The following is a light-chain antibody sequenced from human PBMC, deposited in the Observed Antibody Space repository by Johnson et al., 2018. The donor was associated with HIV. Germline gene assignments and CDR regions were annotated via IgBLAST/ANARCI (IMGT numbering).Light chain of an antibody. CDR1: TSNIGNNY. CDR2: DNN. Sequence: QSVLTQPPSVSAAPGQKVTISCSGSTSNIGNNYVSWYQQLPGTAPKLLIYDNNKRPSGIPDRFSGSKSGTSATLGITGLQTGDEADYYCGTWDDSLSALYGVGTATKVAGL. J-gene: IGLJ1*01. V-gene: IGLV1-51*01. CDR3: GTWDDSLSALYG.